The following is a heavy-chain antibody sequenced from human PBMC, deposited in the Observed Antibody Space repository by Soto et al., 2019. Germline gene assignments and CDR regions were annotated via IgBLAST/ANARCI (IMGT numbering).Heavy chain of an antibody. Sequence: SETLSLTCAVYGGSFSGYYWSWIRQPPGKGLEWIGEINHSGSTNYNPSLKSRVTISVDTSKNQFSLKLSSVTAADTAVYYCARGGRDSSSCSYYFDYWGQGTLVTVSS. CDR3: ARGGRDSSSCSYYFDY. J-gene: IGHJ4*02. D-gene: IGHD6-13*01. V-gene: IGHV4-34*01. CDR2: INHSGST. CDR1: GGSFSGYY.